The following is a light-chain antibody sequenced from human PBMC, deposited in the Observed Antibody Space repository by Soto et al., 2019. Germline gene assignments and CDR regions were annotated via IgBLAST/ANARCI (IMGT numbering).Light chain of an antibody. CDR3: HQYDNLPWT. CDR1: QSVLYSSNNKSY. V-gene: IGKV4-1*01. J-gene: IGKJ1*01. Sequence: DIVMTQFPDSLTVPLGERATINCKSSQSVLYSSNNKSYLAWYQHKPGQPPKVLIYWASTRESGVPDRFSGSGSGTDFTLTISSLQADDVAVYYCHQYDNLPWTFGHGTKVEIK. CDR2: WAS.